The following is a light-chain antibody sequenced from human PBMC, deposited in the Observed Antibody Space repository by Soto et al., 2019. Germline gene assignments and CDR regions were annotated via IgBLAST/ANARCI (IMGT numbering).Light chain of an antibody. Sequence: IQMTQSPYSLSASVGDRVTITCRASQSISDFLNWYQQKPGKAPKVLIYDVSSLESGVPSRFSGSGSGTEFTLTINSLQPDDFATYYCQQYNTYSGTFGPGTKVDIK. CDR3: QQYNTYSGT. CDR1: QSISDF. V-gene: IGKV1-5*01. CDR2: DVS. J-gene: IGKJ1*01.